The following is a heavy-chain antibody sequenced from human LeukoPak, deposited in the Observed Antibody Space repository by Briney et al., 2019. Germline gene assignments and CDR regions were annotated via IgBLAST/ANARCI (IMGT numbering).Heavy chain of an antibody. J-gene: IGHJ3*02. CDR2: IIPIFGTA. CDR3: ARDDYSIEAFDI. V-gene: IGHV1-69*13. D-gene: IGHD4-11*01. CDR1: GGTFSSYA. Sequence: SVKVSCKASGGTFSSYAISWVRQAPGQGLEWMGGIIPIFGTANYAQKFQGRVTIIADESTSTAYMELSSLRSEDTAVYYCARDDYSIEAFDIWGQGTMVTVSS.